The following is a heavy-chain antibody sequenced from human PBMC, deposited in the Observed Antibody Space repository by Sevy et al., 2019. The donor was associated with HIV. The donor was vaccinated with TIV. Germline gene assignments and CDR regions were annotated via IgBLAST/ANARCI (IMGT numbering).Heavy chain of an antibody. CDR1: GGSVSSGSYY. J-gene: IGHJ4*02. CDR3: ARGLGNYVRVFDY. D-gene: IGHD1-7*01. CDR2: IYYSGST. V-gene: IGHV4-61*01. Sequence: SETLSLTCTVSGGSVSSGSYYWSWIRQPPGKGLEWIGYIYYSGSTNYHPSLKSRVTISVDTSKNQFSLKLSSVTAADTAVYYCARGLGNYVRVFDYWGQGTLVTVSS.